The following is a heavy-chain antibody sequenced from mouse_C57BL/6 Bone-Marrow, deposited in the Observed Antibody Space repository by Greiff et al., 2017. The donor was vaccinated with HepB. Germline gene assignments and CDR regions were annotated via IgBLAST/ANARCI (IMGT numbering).Heavy chain of an antibody. Sequence: QVQLKQSGAELVRPGTSVKVSCKASGYAFTNYLIEWVKQRPGQGLEWIGVINPGSGGTNYNEKFKGKATLTADKSSSTAYMQLSSLTSEDSAVYFCAISEPLYYSSWGAMDYWGQGTSVTVSS. V-gene: IGHV1-54*01. J-gene: IGHJ4*01. CDR3: AISEPLYYSSWGAMDY. D-gene: IGHD2-5*01. CDR2: INPGSGGT. CDR1: GYAFTNYL.